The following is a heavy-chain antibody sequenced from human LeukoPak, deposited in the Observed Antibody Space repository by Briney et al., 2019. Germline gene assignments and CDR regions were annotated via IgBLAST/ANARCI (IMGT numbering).Heavy chain of an antibody. V-gene: IGHV1-46*01. J-gene: IGHJ4*02. CDR3: AKDGGYEEFRFDY. CDR1: VYTFTGYY. CDR2: INPSVSST. Sequence: SVNVSCKCSVYTFTGYYMHWVRQAPGQELGWMGIINPSVSSTSYAHKFPGRVTMTGNTSTSTIYLELSRLRSEDTAVYYCAKDGGYEEFRFDYWGQGTLVTVSS. D-gene: IGHD3-16*01.